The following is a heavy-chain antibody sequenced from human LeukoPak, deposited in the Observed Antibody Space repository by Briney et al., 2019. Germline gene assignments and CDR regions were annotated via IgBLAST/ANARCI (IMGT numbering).Heavy chain of an antibody. CDR2: ITSSSIYI. D-gene: IGHD3-22*01. Sequence: PGGSLRLSCAASGFTFSSYGMHWVRQAPGKGLEWVSSITSSSIYIYYADSVKGRFTISRDNAKNSLYLQMNSLRAEDTAVYYCATSRYDSSGYYGIIGYWGQGTLVTVSS. CDR1: GFTFSSYG. V-gene: IGHV3-21*01. CDR3: ATSRYDSSGYYGIIGY. J-gene: IGHJ4*02.